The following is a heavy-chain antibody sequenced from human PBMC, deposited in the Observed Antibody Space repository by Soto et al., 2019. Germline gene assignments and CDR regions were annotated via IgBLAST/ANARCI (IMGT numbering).Heavy chain of an antibody. Sequence: GASVKVSCKASGYTFTSYAMHWVRQAPGQRLEWMGWINAGNGNTKYSQKFQGRVTITRGTSASTAYMELSSLRSEDAAVYYCARVGAIDYYGSGSYPIYFDYWGQGTLVTVSS. D-gene: IGHD3-10*01. CDR1: GYTFTSYA. J-gene: IGHJ4*02. V-gene: IGHV1-3*01. CDR2: INAGNGNT. CDR3: ARVGAIDYYGSGSYPIYFDY.